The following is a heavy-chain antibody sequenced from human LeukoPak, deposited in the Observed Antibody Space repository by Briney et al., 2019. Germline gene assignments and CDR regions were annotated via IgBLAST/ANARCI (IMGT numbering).Heavy chain of an antibody. CDR2: IYYTGST. D-gene: IGHD4-17*01. CDR1: GGSISSYF. J-gene: IGHJ5*02. V-gene: IGHV4-59*01. CDR3: AKVRGNDYGDYCLDP. Sequence: SETLSLTCTVSGGSISSYFWSWIRQPPGKGLEWIAYIYYTGSTTYNPSLMSRVTMSIDTSKNQFSLNLSSVTAADTAVYYCAKVRGNDYGDYCLDPWGRGTLVTVSS.